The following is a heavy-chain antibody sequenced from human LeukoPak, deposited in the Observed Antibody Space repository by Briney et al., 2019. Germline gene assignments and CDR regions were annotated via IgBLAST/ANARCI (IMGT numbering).Heavy chain of an antibody. CDR3: AILENSSGGGRNY. CDR1: GDSISNRNC. J-gene: IGHJ4*02. Sequence: SETLSLTCTVSGDSISNRNCWTWVRQPPGEGLEWIGEIYHNGATNYKPSLKSRVTMSLDTSKNQFSLKLSSVTAADTAMYYCAILENSSGGGRNYWGQGTLVTVSS. V-gene: IGHV4-4*02. D-gene: IGHD6-25*01. CDR2: IYHNGAT.